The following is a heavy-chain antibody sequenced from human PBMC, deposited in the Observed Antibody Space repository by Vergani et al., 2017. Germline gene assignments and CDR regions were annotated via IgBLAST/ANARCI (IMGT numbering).Heavy chain of an antibody. Sequence: QVQLVQSGAEVKKPGSSVKVSCKASGGTFSSYTISWVRQAPGQGLEWMGRIIPILGIANYAQKFQGRVTITADKSTSTAYMELSSLRSEDTAVYYCAVCSDSSSSSRWFDPWGQGTLVTVSS. D-gene: IGHD6-6*01. CDR1: GGTFSSYT. J-gene: IGHJ5*02. CDR2: IIPILGIA. CDR3: AVCSDSSSSSRWFDP. V-gene: IGHV1-69*02.